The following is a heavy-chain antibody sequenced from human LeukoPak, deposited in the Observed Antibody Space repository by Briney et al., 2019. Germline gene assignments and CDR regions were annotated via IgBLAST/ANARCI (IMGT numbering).Heavy chain of an antibody. CDR1: GGYIGTYY. Sequence: SETLSLTCSVSGGYIGTYYWSWIRQPPGMGLEWIGFGYYTGSTTYSPSFKSRVTISVNTSKNQFSLSLGAMSAADTAVYYCARSGTLHYGDDVYDIWGQETMVSVSS. D-gene: IGHD4-17*01. V-gene: IGHV4-59*01. J-gene: IGHJ3*02. CDR3: ARSGTLHYGDDVYDI. CDR2: GYYTGST.